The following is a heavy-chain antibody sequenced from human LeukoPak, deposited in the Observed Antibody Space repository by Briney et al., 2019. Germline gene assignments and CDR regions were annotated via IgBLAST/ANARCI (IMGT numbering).Heavy chain of an antibody. J-gene: IGHJ6*02. CDR3: ASHPSRCSGGSTCNAYYGMDV. CDR1: GFSFSRYA. Sequence: PGGSLRLSCAASGFSFSRYALHWVRQAPGKGLEYVSAISSSGRTTYYANSVKGRFTISRDISKNTLYLQMNSLRAEDTAVYYCASHPSRCSGGSTCNAYYGMDVWGQGITVTVSS. V-gene: IGHV3-64*01. D-gene: IGHD2-15*01. CDR2: ISSSGRTT.